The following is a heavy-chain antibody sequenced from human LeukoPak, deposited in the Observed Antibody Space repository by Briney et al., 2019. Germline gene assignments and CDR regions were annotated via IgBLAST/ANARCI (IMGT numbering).Heavy chain of an antibody. CDR2: IYYSGST. CDR1: GYSISSSNW. Sequence: SDTLSLTCAVSGYSISSSNWWGWIRQPPGKGLEWIGYIYYSGSTYYNPSLKSRVTMSVDTSKNQFSLKLSSVTAVDTAVYYCARTSSGSYRYYYYGMDVRGQGTTVTVSS. CDR3: ARTSSGSYRYYYYGMDV. J-gene: IGHJ6*02. D-gene: IGHD1-26*01. V-gene: IGHV4-28*01.